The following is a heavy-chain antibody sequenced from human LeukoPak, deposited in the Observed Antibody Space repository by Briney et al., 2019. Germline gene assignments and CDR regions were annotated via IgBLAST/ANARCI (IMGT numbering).Heavy chain of an antibody. CDR1: GFTFSSYS. V-gene: IGHV3-21*01. Sequence: GGSLRLSCAASGFTFSSYSMNWVRQAPGKGLEWVSSISSSSTYIYYADSMKGRFTISRDNSKNTLYLQMNSLRAEDTAVYYCARGGLGSYYANYYYYGMDVWGQGTTVTVSS. CDR2: ISSSSTYI. CDR3: ARGGLGSYYANYYYYGMDV. J-gene: IGHJ6*02. D-gene: IGHD1-26*01.